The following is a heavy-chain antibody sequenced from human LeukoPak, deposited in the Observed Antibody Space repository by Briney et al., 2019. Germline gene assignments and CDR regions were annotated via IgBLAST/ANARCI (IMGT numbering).Heavy chain of an antibody. J-gene: IGHJ6*03. CDR3: ARSSSGSGGYYMDV. V-gene: IGHV3-7*01. CDR1: GFTFSSYW. D-gene: IGHD1-26*01. CDR2: IKQDGSEK. Sequence: GGSLRLSCAASGFTFSSYWMSWVRQAPGKGLEWVANIKQDGSEKYYVDSVKGRFTISRDNAKNSLYLQVNSLRAEDTAVYYCARSSSGSGGYYMDVWGKGTTVTVSS.